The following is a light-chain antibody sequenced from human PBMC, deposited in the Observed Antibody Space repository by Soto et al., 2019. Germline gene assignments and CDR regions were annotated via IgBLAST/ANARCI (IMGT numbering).Light chain of an antibody. V-gene: IGKV3-20*01. CDR1: QSDTSSY. J-gene: IGKJ4*01. CDR2: GAS. CDR3: QQYGSSPA. Sequence: EIVLTQSPGTLSLSPGERATLSCRASQSDTSSYLAWYQQKPGQAPRLLIYGASSRATGIPDRFSGSGSGTDFTLTISRLEPEDFAVYYCQQYGSSPAFGGGTKVEIK.